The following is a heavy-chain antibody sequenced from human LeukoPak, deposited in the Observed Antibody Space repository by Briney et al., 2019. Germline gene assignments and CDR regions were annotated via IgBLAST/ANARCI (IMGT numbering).Heavy chain of an antibody. CDR3: ARDRTPNWSAYGKPTLHY. CDR1: GFTFSTYA. J-gene: IGHJ4*02. D-gene: IGHD4-17*01. V-gene: IGHV3-30*07. CDR2: ISYDGTNK. Sequence: GGSLRLSCAASGFTFSTYAIHWVRQAPGKGLEWVSVISYDGTNKNYADSVKGRFTISRDNSKNTLNHQLNSLRAEDTAGYCCARDRTPNWSAYGKPTLHYWGQGTLVTVSS.